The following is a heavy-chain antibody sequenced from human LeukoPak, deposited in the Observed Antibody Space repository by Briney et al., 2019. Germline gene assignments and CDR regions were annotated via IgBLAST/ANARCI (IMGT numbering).Heavy chain of an antibody. CDR1: GYTFTSYY. CDR2: INPSGGSA. D-gene: IGHD3-16*01. CDR3: ARDPLRGGLDI. J-gene: IGHJ3*02. V-gene: IGHV1-46*01. Sequence: GASVKVSCKASGYTFTSYYMHWVRQAPGQGLEWMGIINPSGGSASYAQKFQGRVTMTRDTSTSTVYMELSSLRSEDTAVYYCARDPLRGGLDIWGQGTMVTVSS.